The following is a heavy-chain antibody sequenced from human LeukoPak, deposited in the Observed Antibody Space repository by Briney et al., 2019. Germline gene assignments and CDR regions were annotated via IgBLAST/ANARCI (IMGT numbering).Heavy chain of an antibody. V-gene: IGHV1-8*01. CDR2: MNPNSGHT. CDR3: AKDKSSGWYLDYFDY. Sequence: ASVKVSCKASGYTFTSYDINWVRQATGQGLEWMGWMNPNSGHTDYAQKFQGRVTMTRNTSISTAYMELSSLRSEDTAMYYCAKDKSSGWYLDYFDYWGQGTLVIVSS. D-gene: IGHD6-19*01. CDR1: GYTFTSYD. J-gene: IGHJ4*02.